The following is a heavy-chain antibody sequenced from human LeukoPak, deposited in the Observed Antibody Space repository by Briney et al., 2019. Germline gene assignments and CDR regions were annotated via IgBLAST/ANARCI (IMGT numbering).Heavy chain of an antibody. D-gene: IGHD3-22*01. CDR2: IIPIFGTA. Sequence: SVKVSCKASGGTFSSYAISWVRQAPGQGLEWMGGIIPIFGTANYAQKFQGRVTITADESTSTAYMELSSLRSEDTAVYYCARVTGLTEERGGYYDSSGSRHGSTFDIWGQGTMVTVSS. J-gene: IGHJ3*02. V-gene: IGHV1-69*13. CDR1: GGTFSSYA. CDR3: ARVTGLTEERGGYYDSSGSRHGSTFDI.